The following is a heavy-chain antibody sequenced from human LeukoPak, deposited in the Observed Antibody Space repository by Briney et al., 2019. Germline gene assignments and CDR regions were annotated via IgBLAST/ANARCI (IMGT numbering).Heavy chain of an antibody. V-gene: IGHV1-2*02. CDR3: ARVAAPEMGPTNNWFDS. J-gene: IGHJ5*01. D-gene: IGHD6-13*01. Sequence: GASVKVSCKASGYTFTGYYMHWVRQAPGQGLEWMGWINPNSGGTNYAQNFQGRVTMTSDTSISTAYMELNWLRSDDTALFYCARVAAPEMGPTNNWFDSWGQGTLVTVSS. CDR2: INPNSGGT. CDR1: GYTFTGYY.